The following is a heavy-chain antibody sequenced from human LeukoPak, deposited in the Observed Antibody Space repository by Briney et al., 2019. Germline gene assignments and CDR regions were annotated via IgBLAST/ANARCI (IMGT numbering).Heavy chain of an antibody. Sequence: GRSLRLSCAASGFTFSSYWMHWVRQAPGKGLVWVARITSDGSSTAYADSVKGRFTISRDNSKNTLYLQMNNLRAEDTAVYYCARARCSRTSCNTESDYWGQGTLVTVSS. CDR1: GFTFSSYW. V-gene: IGHV3-74*01. CDR3: ARARCSRTSCNTESDY. CDR2: ITSDGSST. D-gene: IGHD2-2*01. J-gene: IGHJ4*02.